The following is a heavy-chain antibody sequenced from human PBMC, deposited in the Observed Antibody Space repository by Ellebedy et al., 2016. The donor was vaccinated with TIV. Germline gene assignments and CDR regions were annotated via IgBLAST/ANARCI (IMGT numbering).Heavy chain of an antibody. CDR1: GLTFSNYA. CDR2: ITGGGGGT. V-gene: IGHV3-23*01. CDR3: AKRSDVTDLDY. Sequence: GGSLRLSCAASGLTFSNYAMIWVRQAPGKGLEWVSSITGGGGGTYYADSVKGRFTVSRDNSENTLFLQMNSLRAEDTAVYFCAKRSDVTDLDYWGQGTLVTVSS. J-gene: IGHJ4*02. D-gene: IGHD2-21*02.